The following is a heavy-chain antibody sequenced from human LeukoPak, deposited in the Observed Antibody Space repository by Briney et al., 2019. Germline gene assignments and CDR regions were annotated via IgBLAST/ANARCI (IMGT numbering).Heavy chain of an antibody. CDR1: GFTFSSYA. Sequence: GGSLRLSCAASGFTFSSYAMHWVRQAPGKGLEWVAVIWYDGSNKYYADSVKGRFTISRDNSKNTLYLQMNSLRAEDTAVYYCARAPSFHGSEFDYWGQGTLVTVSS. V-gene: IGHV3-33*08. CDR2: IWYDGSNK. D-gene: IGHD3-10*01. CDR3: ARAPSFHGSEFDY. J-gene: IGHJ4*02.